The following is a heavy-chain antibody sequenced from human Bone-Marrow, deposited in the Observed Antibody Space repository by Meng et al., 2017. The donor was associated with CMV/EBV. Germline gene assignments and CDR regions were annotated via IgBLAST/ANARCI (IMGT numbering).Heavy chain of an antibody. CDR3: AREGYWAYYFDK. J-gene: IGHJ4*02. D-gene: IGHD1-26*01. CDR2: ISFDGKDK. CDR1: GFTFSSNP. Sequence: GESLKISCAASGFTFSSNPMHWVRQAPGKGLEWVAFISFDGKDKFYANSVKGRFTISRDNSKSTLYVQMNSLRVEDTAVYYCAREGYWAYYFDKWGQGTLVTVSS. V-gene: IGHV3-30*04.